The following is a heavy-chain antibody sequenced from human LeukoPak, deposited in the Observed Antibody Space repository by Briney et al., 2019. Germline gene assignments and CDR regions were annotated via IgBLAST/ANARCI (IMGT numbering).Heavy chain of an antibody. CDR2: IYYSGST. Sequence: PSETLSLTCTVSGGSISSSSYYWGWIRQPPGKGLEWIGSIYYSGSTYYNPSLKSRVTMSVDTSKNQFSLKLSSVTAADTAVYYCAREGSAFDIWGQGTMVTVSS. J-gene: IGHJ3*02. V-gene: IGHV4-39*02. CDR3: AREGSAFDI. CDR1: GGSISSSSYY.